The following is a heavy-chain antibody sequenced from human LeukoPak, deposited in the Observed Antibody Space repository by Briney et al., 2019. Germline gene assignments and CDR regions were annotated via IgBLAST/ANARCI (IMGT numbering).Heavy chain of an antibody. CDR2: LSHFGST. J-gene: IGHJ3*02. Sequence: PSETLSLTCTVSGYSISSGFYWSWIRQPPGKGLEWIGTLSHFGSTDYNPSLKRRVTISEDTSKKQFSLKLSSVTAADTAVYYCARDFREWAFDIWGQGTMVTVSS. CDR1: GYSISSGFY. D-gene: IGHD3-10*01. V-gene: IGHV4-38-2*02. CDR3: ARDFREWAFDI.